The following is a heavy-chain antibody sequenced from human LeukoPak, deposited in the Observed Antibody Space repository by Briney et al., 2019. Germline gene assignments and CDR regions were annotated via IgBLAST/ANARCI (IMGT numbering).Heavy chain of an antibody. Sequence: GGSLRLSCAASGFTFSSYTMNWVRQAPGKGLEWVSSITSGSSYIYYADSLKGRFTISRDNANNSLCLQMNSLRAEDTAVYYCARGDKGSGWYFFDYWGQGALVTVSS. CDR1: GFTFSSYT. V-gene: IGHV3-21*01. CDR3: ARGDKGSGWYFFDY. J-gene: IGHJ4*02. D-gene: IGHD6-19*01. CDR2: ITSGSSYI.